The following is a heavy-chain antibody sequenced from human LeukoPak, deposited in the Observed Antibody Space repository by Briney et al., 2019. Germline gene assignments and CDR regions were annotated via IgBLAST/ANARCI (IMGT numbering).Heavy chain of an antibody. V-gene: IGHV3-74*01. CDR3: ARPETQYSSGLDGFDI. Sequence: PGGSLSLSCGASGYTFSTYWMHWVRRAPGKGLVCVSRINSDGSRTTYADSVKGRFTISRDNAKNTLYLQMNSLRTEDTAVYYCARPETQYSSGLDGFDIWGQGTMVTVSS. D-gene: IGHD6-19*01. J-gene: IGHJ3*02. CDR1: GYTFSTYW. CDR2: INSDGSRT.